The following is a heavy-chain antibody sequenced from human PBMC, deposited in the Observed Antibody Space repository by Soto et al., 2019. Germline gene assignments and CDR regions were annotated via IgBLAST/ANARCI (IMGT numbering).Heavy chain of an antibody. Sequence: PGGSLRLSCSASGFDFAAYTVSWFRLTPGKGLEWVGFIRRIAYGGTTDYAASVKGRFTISRDDSRKIVYLQMSRLKIEDTAVYYCSRSLAIDFDSWGQGTLVTVSS. CDR3: SRSLAIDFDS. V-gene: IGHV3-49*03. CDR2: IRRIAYGGTT. J-gene: IGHJ4*02. CDR1: GFDFAAYT.